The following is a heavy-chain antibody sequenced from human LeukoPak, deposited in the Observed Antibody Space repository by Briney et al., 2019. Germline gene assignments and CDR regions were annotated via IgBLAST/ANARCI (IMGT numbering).Heavy chain of an antibody. CDR3: VRDLWNYYDSSGYYYEDY. J-gene: IGHJ4*02. V-gene: IGHV3-74*01. CDR1: GFSFSSHW. D-gene: IGHD3-22*01. CDR2: INSDGSIT. Sequence: GGSLRLSCAVSGFSFSSHWMHWVRQAPGKGLVWVSRINSDGSITSNADSVKGRFTISRDNAKNTLFLQMNSLRAEDTAVYYCVRDLWNYYDSSGYYYEDYWGQGTLVTVSS.